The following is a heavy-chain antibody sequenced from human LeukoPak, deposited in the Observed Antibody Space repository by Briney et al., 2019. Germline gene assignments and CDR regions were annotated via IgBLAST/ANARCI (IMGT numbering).Heavy chain of an antibody. D-gene: IGHD1-26*01. V-gene: IGHV3-33*01. CDR2: IWYDGSNK. CDR1: GFTFSSYG. Sequence: GESLRLSCAASGFTFSSYGMHWVRQAPGKGLEWVAVIWYDGSNKYYADSVKGRFTISRDNSENTLYLQMNSLRAEDTAVYYCAREGSYADFDYWGQGTLVTVSP. CDR3: AREGSYADFDY. J-gene: IGHJ4*02.